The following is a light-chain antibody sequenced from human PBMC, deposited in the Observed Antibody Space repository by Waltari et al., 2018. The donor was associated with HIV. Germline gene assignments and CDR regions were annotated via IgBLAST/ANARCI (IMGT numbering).Light chain of an antibody. Sequence: QSVLAQPPSASGPPGQRVTLSCSGSTPTTGGNTVSWYQQLPGTAPKLLIYSNNQRPSGVPDRFSGSTSGTSASLVISGLQSEDEADYYCAAWDDSLKGGAFGPGTKVTVL. V-gene: IGLV1-44*01. CDR2: SNN. J-gene: IGLJ1*01. CDR1: TPTTGGNT. CDR3: AAWDDSLKGGA.